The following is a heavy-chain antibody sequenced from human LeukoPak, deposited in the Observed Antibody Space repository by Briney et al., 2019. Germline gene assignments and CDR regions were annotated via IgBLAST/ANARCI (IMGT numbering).Heavy chain of an antibody. CDR3: ARLGYCGRTSCYDVYYFDY. Sequence: GESLKISCQGSGSRFTDYWIGWVRQMPGRGLEWMGIMHGGDSRLRYSPSFQGQVTMSVDKSSGTAYLQWSSLKASDTAMYYCARLGYCGRTSCYDVYYFDYWGQGTLVTVSS. D-gene: IGHD2-2*01. J-gene: IGHJ4*02. V-gene: IGHV5-51*01. CDR1: GSRFTDYW. CDR2: MHGGDSRL.